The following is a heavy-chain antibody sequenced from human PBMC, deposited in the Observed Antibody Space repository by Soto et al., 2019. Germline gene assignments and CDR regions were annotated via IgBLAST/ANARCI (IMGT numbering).Heavy chain of an antibody. CDR3: ARGGQPSTYIGFDI. CDR1: GFIFSSSS. CDR2: IKNDGSEK. J-gene: IGHJ3*02. V-gene: IGHV3-7*01. Sequence: EVQLVESGGGLVQPGGSLRLSCAASGFIFSSSSMSWVRRAPGRGLEWLAYIKNDGSEKLYLDSVEGRFTDSRDNARNSFFLEMNSLRAEDTAVNYCARGGQPSTYIGFDIWGQGTMVIVSS. D-gene: IGHD5-12*01.